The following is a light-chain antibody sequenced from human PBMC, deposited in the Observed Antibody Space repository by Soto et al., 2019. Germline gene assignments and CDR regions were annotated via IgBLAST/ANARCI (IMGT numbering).Light chain of an antibody. V-gene: IGLV2-23*02. CDR1: SSYVGSYNL. J-gene: IGLJ2*01. CDR2: EVS. Sequence: QSALTQPASVSGSPGQSITISCTGTSSYVGSYNLVSWYQQHPGKAPKLMIYEVSKRPSGVSNCFSGSKSGNTASLTISGLQAEDEDDYYCCSYAGSSTYVVFGGGTKLTVL. CDR3: CSYAGSSTYVV.